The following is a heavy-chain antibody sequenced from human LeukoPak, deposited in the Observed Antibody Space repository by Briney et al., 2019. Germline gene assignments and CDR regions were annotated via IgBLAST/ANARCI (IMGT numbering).Heavy chain of an antibody. Sequence: ASVQVSCKASGYTFTGYYMHWVGQPPAQELEWMGWINPNSGGTNYAQKFQGRVTMTRDTSPSTAYMELSRLRSDDTAVYYCARDRRLAGSYQLGYWGQGTLVTVSS. V-gene: IGHV1-2*02. CDR1: GYTFTGYY. CDR2: INPNSGGT. CDR3: ARDRRLAGSYQLGY. D-gene: IGHD3-10*01. J-gene: IGHJ4*02.